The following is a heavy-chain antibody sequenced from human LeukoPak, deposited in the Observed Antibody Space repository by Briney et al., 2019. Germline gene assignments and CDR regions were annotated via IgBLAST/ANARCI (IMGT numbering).Heavy chain of an antibody. V-gene: IGHV3-23*05. CDR3: AKLISSASAY. CDR2: IDDSGYNT. Sequence: GGSLRLSCAASGFTFRSYAMIWVRQAPGKGLEWVSAIDDSGYNTFYTDSVKGRFTISGDNSRNMLNLQMNSLRADDTAVYYCAKLISSASAYWGQGAPVTVSS. CDR1: GFTFRSYA. J-gene: IGHJ4*02. D-gene: IGHD2-15*01.